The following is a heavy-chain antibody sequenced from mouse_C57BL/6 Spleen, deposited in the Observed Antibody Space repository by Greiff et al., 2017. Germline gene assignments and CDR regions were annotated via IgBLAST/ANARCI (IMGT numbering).Heavy chain of an antibody. CDR2: IYPGDGDT. D-gene: IGHD1-1*01. V-gene: IGHV1-80*01. CDR3: ARRGYYGSSSTFDY. J-gene: IGHJ2*01. CDR1: GYAFSSYW. Sequence: VKLMESGAELVKPGASVKISCKASGYAFSSYWMNWVKQRPGTGLERIGQIYPGDGDTNYNGKFKGKATLTADKSSSTAYMQLSSLTSEDSAVYFCARRGYYGSSSTFDYWGQGTTLTVSS.